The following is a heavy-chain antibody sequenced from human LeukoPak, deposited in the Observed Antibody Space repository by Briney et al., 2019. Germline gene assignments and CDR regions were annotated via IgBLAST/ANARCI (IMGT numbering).Heavy chain of an antibody. CDR2: ISAYNGNT. CDR3: ARETVVRGVITVDRGDY. V-gene: IGHV1-18*01. J-gene: IGHJ4*02. CDR1: GYTFTSYG. D-gene: IGHD3-10*01. Sequence: ASVKVSCKASGYTFTSYGISWARQAPGQGLEWMGWISAYNGNTNYAQKLQGRVTMTTDTSTSTAYMELRSLRSDDTAVYYCARETVVRGVITVDRGDYWGQGTLVTVSS.